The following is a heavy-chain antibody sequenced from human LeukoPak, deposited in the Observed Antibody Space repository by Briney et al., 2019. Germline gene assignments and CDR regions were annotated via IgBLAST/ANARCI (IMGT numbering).Heavy chain of an antibody. CDR1: GGSISSSSYY. CDR3: ARPMGAAGT. CDR2: IYYSGST. J-gene: IGHJ5*02. Sequence: PSETLSLTCTVSGGSISSSSYYWGWIRQPPGKGLEWIGSIYYSGSTYYNPSLKSRVTISVDTSKNQFSLKLSSVTAADTAVYYCARPMGAAGTWGQGTLVTVSS. V-gene: IGHV4-39*01. D-gene: IGHD3-10*01.